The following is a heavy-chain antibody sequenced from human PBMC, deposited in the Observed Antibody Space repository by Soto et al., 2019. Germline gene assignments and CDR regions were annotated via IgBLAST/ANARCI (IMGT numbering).Heavy chain of an antibody. CDR2: IYPGDSDT. J-gene: IGHJ6*02. D-gene: IGHD3-10*01. Sequence: GQSLKISCKGSGYSFTSYWIGWVRQMPGKGLEWMGIIYPGDSDTRYSPSFQGQVTISADKSISTAYLQWSSLKASDTASYYCARLLYGSGGPYGMDVWGQGTTVPVYS. V-gene: IGHV5-51*01. CDR3: ARLLYGSGGPYGMDV. CDR1: GYSFTSYW.